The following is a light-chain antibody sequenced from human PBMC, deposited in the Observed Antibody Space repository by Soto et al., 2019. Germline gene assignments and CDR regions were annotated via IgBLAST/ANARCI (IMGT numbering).Light chain of an antibody. Sequence: EIVLTQSPATLSLSPGERATLSCRASQSVRSFLAWYQQKPGQAPRLLIYDASNRATGVPGRFSGSGSGTDFTLTISSLEPEDFAFYYCQQRSSWPPALSFGGVTKVE. CDR3: QQRSSWPPALS. CDR2: DAS. J-gene: IGKJ4*01. CDR1: QSVRSF. V-gene: IGKV3-11*01.